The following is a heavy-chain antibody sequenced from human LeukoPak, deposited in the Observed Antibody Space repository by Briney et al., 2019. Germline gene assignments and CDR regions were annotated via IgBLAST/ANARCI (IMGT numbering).Heavy chain of an antibody. V-gene: IGHV3-66*01. D-gene: IGHD3-10*01. CDR1: GFTVSSNY. CDR3: ARARRYYGSGSYYPFDY. CDR2: IYSGGST. Sequence: GGSLRLSCAASGFTVSSNYMSWVRQAPGKGLEWVSVIYSGGSTYYADSVKGRFTISRDNSKNTLYLQMNSLRAEDTAVYYCARARRYYGSGSYYPFDYWGQGTLVTVSS. J-gene: IGHJ4*02.